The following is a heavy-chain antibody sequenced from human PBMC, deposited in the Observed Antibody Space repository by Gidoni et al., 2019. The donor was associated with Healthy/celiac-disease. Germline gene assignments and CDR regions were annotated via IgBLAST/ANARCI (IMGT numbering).Heavy chain of an antibody. V-gene: IGHV3-11*05. CDR3: ARDLGYCTNGVCFGYYYGMDV. D-gene: IGHD2-8*01. CDR1: GFTFSDYY. J-gene: IGHJ6*02. CDR2: ISSSSSYT. Sequence: QVQLVEYGGGLVKPGGSLRLSCAASGFTFSDYYMSWIRQAPGKGLELVSYISSSSSYTNYEDSVKGRFTISRDNAKNSLYLQMNSLRAEDTAVYYCARDLGYCTNGVCFGYYYGMDVWGQGTTVTVSS.